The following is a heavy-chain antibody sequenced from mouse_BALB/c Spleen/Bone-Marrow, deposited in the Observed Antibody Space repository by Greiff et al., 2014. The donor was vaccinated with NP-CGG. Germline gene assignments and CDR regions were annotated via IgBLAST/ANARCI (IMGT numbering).Heavy chain of an antibody. Sequence: VQLQQSGPGLVAPSQSLSITCTVSGLSLTSYGVHWVRQPPGKGLEWLGVIWAGGSTNYNSALMSRLSISKDNSKSQVFLKMNSLQTDDTAMYYCARARSGNYYAMDYWGQGTSVTVSS. CDR1: GLSLTSYG. CDR3: ARARSGNYYAMDY. V-gene: IGHV2-9*02. J-gene: IGHJ4*01. CDR2: IWAGGST. D-gene: IGHD2-1*01.